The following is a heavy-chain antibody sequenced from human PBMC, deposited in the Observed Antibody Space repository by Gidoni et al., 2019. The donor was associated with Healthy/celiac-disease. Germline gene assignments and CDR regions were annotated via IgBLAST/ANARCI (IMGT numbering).Heavy chain of an antibody. CDR1: GGSFSGYY. D-gene: IGHD2-2*01. CDR3: AVGGCSSTSCYALYYYYGMDV. V-gene: IGHV4-34*01. J-gene: IGHJ6*02. Sequence: QVQLQQWGAGLLKPSETLSLTCAVYGGSFSGYYWSWIRQPPGKGLEWIGEINHSGSTNYNPSLKSRVTISVDTSKNQFSLKLSSVTAADTAVYYCAVGGCSSTSCYALYYYYGMDVWGQGTTVTVSS. CDR2: INHSGST.